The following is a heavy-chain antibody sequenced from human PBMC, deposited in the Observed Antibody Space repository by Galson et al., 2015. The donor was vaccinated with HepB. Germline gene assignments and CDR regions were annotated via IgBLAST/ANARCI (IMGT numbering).Heavy chain of an antibody. CDR2: ISAYNGNT. CDR3: AREGPYQVGILPLGYWGQGTLVTVSSWYCSSTSCYMDYYYYGMDV. J-gene: IGHJ6*02. D-gene: IGHD2-2*02. V-gene: IGHV1-18*04. Sequence: SVKVSCKASGYTFTSYGISWVRQAPGQGLEWMGWISAYNGNTNYAQKLQGRVTMTTDTSTSTAYMERRSLRSDDTAVYYCAREGPYQVGILPLGYWGQGTLVTVSSWYCSSTSCYMDYYYYGMDVWGQGTTVTVSS. CDR1: GYTFTSYG.